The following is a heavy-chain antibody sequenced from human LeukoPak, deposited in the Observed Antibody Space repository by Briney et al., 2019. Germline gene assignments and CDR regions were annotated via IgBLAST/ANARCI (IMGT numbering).Heavy chain of an antibody. J-gene: IGHJ6*02. CDR1: GFTFSSYA. D-gene: IGHD5-12*01. Sequence: GGSLRLSCAASGFTFSSYAMSWVRQAPGKGLEWVSAISGSGGSTYYADSVKGRFTISRDNSQNTLYLQMNSLRAEDTAVYYCARGRSGSGYYGMDVWGQGTTVTVSS. CDR2: ISGSGGST. V-gene: IGHV3-23*01. CDR3: ARGRSGSGYYGMDV.